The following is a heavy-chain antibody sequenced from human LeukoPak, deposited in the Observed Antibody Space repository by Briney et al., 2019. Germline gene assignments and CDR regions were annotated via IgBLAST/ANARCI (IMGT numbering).Heavy chain of an antibody. CDR3: ARARGYCSSTSCRYYYYYYMDV. CDR2: INHSGST. Sequence: SETLSLTCAVYGGSFSGYYWSWIRQPPGKGLEWIWEINHSGSTNYNLSLKSRLTISADTSTNQFSPKLSSVSAADTAVYYCARARGYCSSTSCRYYYYYYMDVWGKGTTVTVSS. D-gene: IGHD2-2*01. V-gene: IGHV4-34*01. J-gene: IGHJ6*03. CDR1: GGSFSGYY.